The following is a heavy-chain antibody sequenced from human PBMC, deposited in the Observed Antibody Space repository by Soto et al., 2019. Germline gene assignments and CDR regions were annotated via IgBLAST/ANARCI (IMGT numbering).Heavy chain of an antibody. V-gene: IGHV2-5*01. Sequence: SGPTLVNPTQTLTLACSFSGFSLSTSGVGVGWIRQSPGKALEWLALIYWSGDEHYRPSLKSRLSIIKDTSKNHVVLIMTDMDPVDTATYYCARGLATLPVFAFDIWGQGTMVTVSS. D-gene: IGHD6-6*01. CDR2: IYWSGDE. J-gene: IGHJ3*02. CDR1: GFSLSTSGVG. CDR3: ARGLATLPVFAFDI.